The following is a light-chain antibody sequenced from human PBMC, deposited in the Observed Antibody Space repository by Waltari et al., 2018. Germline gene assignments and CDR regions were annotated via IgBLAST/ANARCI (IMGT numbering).Light chain of an antibody. V-gene: IGKV1-39*01. J-gene: IGKJ3*01. Sequence: DIQMNQSPSSLSASVGDRVTITCRASQSISSYLNWYQQKPGKAPKLLIYAASSLQSGVPSRFSVSGSGTDFTLTISSLQPEDFATYYCQQSYSTLRSFGPGTKVDIK. CDR1: QSISSY. CDR2: AAS. CDR3: QQSYSTLRS.